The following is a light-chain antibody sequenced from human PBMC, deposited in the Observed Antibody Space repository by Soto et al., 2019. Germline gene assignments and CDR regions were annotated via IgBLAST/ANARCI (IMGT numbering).Light chain of an antibody. CDR3: AAWDDSLTGSWL. CDR2: SNS. Sequence: QSVLTQPPSASGTPGQRVTISCSGSSSNIGNNPVNWYQQLPGTAPKLLIYSNSHRPSGVPDRFSGSKSGTSASLAISGLHSEDEADYSCAAWDDSLTGSWLFGGGTKLTVL. V-gene: IGLV1-44*01. J-gene: IGLJ3*02. CDR1: SSNIGNNP.